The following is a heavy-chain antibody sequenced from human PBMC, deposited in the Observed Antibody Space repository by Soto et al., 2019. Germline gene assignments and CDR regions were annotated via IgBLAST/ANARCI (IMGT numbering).Heavy chain of an antibody. CDR3: ASGYSGSYYVTVGYFDY. V-gene: IGHV3-30*03. CDR1: GFTFSSYG. Sequence: GGSLRLSCAASGFTFSSYGMHWVRQAPGKGLEWVAVISYDGSNKYYADSVKGRFTISRGNSKNTLYLQMNSLRAEDTAVYYCASGYSGSYYVTVGYFDYWGQGTLVTVSS. J-gene: IGHJ4*02. CDR2: ISYDGSNK. D-gene: IGHD1-26*01.